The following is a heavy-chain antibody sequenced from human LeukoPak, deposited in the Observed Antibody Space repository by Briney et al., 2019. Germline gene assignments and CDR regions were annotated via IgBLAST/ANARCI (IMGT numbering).Heavy chain of an antibody. CDR1: GYTFTSYG. J-gene: IGHJ6*02. D-gene: IGHD3-9*01. V-gene: IGHV1-18*01. CDR3: ARNFCARPEMKTYYDILTGYYMENYYYYGMDV. Sequence: GASVKVSCKASGYTFTSYGISWVRQAPGQGLELMGWICAYNGYTNYAQKVQGRVTMTTDTSTSTAYMELRSLTSDDTAVYYCARNFCARPEMKTYYDILTGYYMENYYYYGMDVWGQGATVTVSS. CDR2: ICAYNGYT.